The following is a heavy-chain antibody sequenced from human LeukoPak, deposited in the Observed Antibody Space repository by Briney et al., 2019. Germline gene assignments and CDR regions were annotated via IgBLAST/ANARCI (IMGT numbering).Heavy chain of an antibody. J-gene: IGHJ3*02. CDR1: EAIVRTYA. CDR3: ARALTMVRGVTLGAFDI. CDR2: IMPIFGTA. V-gene: IGHV1-69*15. D-gene: IGHD3-10*01. Sequence: GSSVKVSCNPAEAIVRTYAISSVRQAPGHGLEWMGRIMPIFGTANYAQKFQGRVTITSDESTSTAYMELSSLRSEDTAVYYCARALTMVRGVTLGAFDIWGQGTMVTVSA.